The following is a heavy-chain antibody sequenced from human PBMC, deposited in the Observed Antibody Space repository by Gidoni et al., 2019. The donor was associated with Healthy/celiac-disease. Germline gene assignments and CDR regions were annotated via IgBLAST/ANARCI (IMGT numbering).Heavy chain of an antibody. V-gene: IGHV1-8*01. J-gene: IGHJ3*02. CDR2: MNPNSGNT. CDR3: ARAAYDSSGYLPARENFRFFDI. Sequence: QVQLVQSGAEVKKPGASVKVSCKASGYTFTSYDINWVRQATGQGLEWMGWMNPNSGNTGYAQKFQGRVTMTRNTSISTAYMELSSLRSEDTAVYYCARAAYDSSGYLPARENFRFFDIWGQGTMVTVSS. CDR1: GYTFTSYD. D-gene: IGHD3-22*01.